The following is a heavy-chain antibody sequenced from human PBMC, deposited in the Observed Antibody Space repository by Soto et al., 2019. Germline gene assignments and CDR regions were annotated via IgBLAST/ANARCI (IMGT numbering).Heavy chain of an antibody. CDR2: INPYNANT. Sequence: QVRLVQSGTEVKKPGASVKVSCKTSGYTFTNHGITWVRQAPGQGLEWMGWINPYNANTNYAQKLQGRVTMTTDTSTTTAYMDLRSLTSDDTAVYYCARDRVAVIWGDAFDIWGQGTVVTVSS. V-gene: IGHV1-18*04. J-gene: IGHJ3*02. CDR3: ARDRVAVIWGDAFDI. D-gene: IGHD3-16*01. CDR1: GYTFTNHG.